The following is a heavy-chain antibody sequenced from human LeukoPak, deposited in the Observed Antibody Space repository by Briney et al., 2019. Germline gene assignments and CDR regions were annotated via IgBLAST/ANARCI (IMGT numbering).Heavy chain of an antibody. CDR1: GGSISSYY. V-gene: IGHV4-4*09. CDR3: TRHEVARAGTYNYYYLDV. J-gene: IGHJ6*03. Sequence: SETLSLTCIVSGGSISSYYWSWIRQPPGKGLEWIGYIHTSGSTNYNPSLKSRVTISVDTSKNQFSLKLSSVTAADTAMYYCTRHEVARAGTYNYYYLDVWGKGTTVTVSS. CDR2: IHTSGST. D-gene: IGHD6-13*01.